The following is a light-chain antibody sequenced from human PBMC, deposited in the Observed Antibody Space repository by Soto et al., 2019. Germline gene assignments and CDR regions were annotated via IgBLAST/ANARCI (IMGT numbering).Light chain of an antibody. CDR1: SSNMGSNT. CDR3: AAWDDSLNGYV. V-gene: IGLV1-44*01. CDR2: SNN. J-gene: IGLJ1*01. Sequence: QSVLTQPPSASGTPGQRVTISCSGSSSNMGSNTVNWYQQLPGTAPKLLFYSNNQRPSGVPDRFSGSKSGTSASLATSGLQYEDEADYYCAAWDDSLNGYVFGTGTKVTVL.